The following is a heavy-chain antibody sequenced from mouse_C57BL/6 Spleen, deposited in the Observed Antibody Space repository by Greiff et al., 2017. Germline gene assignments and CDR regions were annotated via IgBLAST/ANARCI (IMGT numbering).Heavy chain of an antibody. CDR1: GYSITSGYY. CDR2: ISYDGSN. Sequence: VQLKESGPGLVKPSQSLSLTCSVTGYSITSGYYWNWIRQFPGNKLEWMGYISYDGSNNYNPSLKNRIPITRDTSKNQFFLKLSSVTTGHTATYYCAREDSSGYVFAYWGQGTLVTVSA. V-gene: IGHV3-6*01. CDR3: AREDSSGYVFAY. J-gene: IGHJ3*01. D-gene: IGHD3-2*02.